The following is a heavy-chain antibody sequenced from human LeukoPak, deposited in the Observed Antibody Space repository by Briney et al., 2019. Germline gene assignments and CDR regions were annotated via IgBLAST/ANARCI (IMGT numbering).Heavy chain of an antibody. Sequence: SETLSLTCAVNGGSFSVYFWSWIRQPPGKGLEWIGGINRSGSANYNPSLQSRVTISVDTSKNQFSLKLSSVTAADTAVYYCTKSLSPRQLWSTPTWVDVWGQGTTVTVSS. CDR2: INRSGSA. J-gene: IGHJ6*02. CDR3: TKSLSPRQLWSTPTWVDV. V-gene: IGHV4-34*01. CDR1: GGSFSVYF. D-gene: IGHD5-18*01.